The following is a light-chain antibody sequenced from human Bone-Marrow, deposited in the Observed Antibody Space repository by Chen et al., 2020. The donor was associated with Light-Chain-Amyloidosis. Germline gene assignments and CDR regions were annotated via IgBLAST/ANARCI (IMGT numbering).Light chain of an antibody. CDR1: QTISSNY. V-gene: IGKV3-20*01. CDR2: GSS. CDR3: QQDGTSPLA. Sequence: EIVLTQSPGTLSLSPGEGANLSCRASQTISSNYLTWYQQKFGQAPRLLIYGSSTRATGIPDRFTGSGSGTDFTITINRLEPEDIAMYYCQQDGTSPLAFGGGTKVEIK. J-gene: IGKJ4*01.